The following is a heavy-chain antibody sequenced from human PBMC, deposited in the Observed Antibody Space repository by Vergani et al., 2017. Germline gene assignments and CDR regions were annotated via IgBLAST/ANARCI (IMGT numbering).Heavy chain of an antibody. CDR2: IIPILGIA. V-gene: IGHV1-69*04. Sequence: QVQLVQSGAEVKKPGASVKVSCKASGGTFSSYAISWVRQAPGQGLEWMGRIIPILGIANYEQKFQGSVTLTEDKSTSTAYMELSSLRSEDTAVYYCAGGYCSSTSCYVGADYWGQGTLVTVSS. J-gene: IGHJ4*02. CDR3: AGGYCSSTSCYVGADY. D-gene: IGHD2-2*01. CDR1: GGTFSSYA.